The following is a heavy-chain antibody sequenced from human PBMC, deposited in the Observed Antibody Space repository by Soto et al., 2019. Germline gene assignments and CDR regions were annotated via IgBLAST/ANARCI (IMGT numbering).Heavy chain of an antibody. J-gene: IGHJ4*02. CDR3: ARDIVLVTSTFDY. V-gene: IGHV3-23*01. CDR2: ITDTGGTT. CDR1: GFTFSSYA. D-gene: IGHD2-21*02. Sequence: GGSLRLSCAASGFTFSSYAMSWVRQAPGKGLDWVSAITDTGGTTYYADSVKGRFTISRDNSKNTLYLQMNSLRAEDTAMYYCARDIVLVTSTFDYWGQGTLVTVSS.